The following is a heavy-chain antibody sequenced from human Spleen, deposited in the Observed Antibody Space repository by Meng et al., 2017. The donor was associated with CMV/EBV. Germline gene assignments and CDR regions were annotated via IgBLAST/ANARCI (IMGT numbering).Heavy chain of an antibody. CDR2: IKSKTDGGTT. V-gene: IGHV3-15*07. Sequence: ASGFTFSNAWMNWVRQAPGKGLEWVGRIKSKTDGGTTDYAAPVKGRFTISRDDSKNTLYLQMNSLKTEDTAVYYCSGAYSSSSGLGYWGQGTLVTVSS. CDR1: GFTFSNAW. D-gene: IGHD6-6*01. J-gene: IGHJ4*02. CDR3: SGAYSSSSGLGY.